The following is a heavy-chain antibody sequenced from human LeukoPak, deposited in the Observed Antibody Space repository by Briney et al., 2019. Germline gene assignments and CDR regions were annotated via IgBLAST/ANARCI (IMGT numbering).Heavy chain of an antibody. Sequence: GGSLRLSCAASGFTVSSNYMSWVRQAPGKGLEWVSVIYSGGSTYYADSVKGRFTISRDNSKNTVYLQMNSLRAEDTAVYYCAGGDYFDSSGYQSCFDYWGQGTLVTVSS. D-gene: IGHD3-22*01. V-gene: IGHV3-66*01. J-gene: IGHJ4*02. CDR1: GFTVSSNY. CDR3: AGGDYFDSSGYQSCFDY. CDR2: IYSGGST.